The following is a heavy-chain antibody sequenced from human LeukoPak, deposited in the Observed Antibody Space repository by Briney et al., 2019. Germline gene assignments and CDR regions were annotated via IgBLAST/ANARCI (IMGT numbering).Heavy chain of an antibody. CDR2: ISSSSSYI. CDR3: ARDTYYYDSSGYYYNSTHY. J-gene: IGHJ4*02. Sequence: GGSLRLSCAASGFTFSSYSMNWVRQAPGKGLEWVSSISSSSSYIYYADSVKGRFTISRDNAKNSLYLQMNSLRAEDTAVYYCARDTYYYDSSGYYYNSTHYWGQGTLVTVSS. V-gene: IGHV3-21*01. D-gene: IGHD3-22*01. CDR1: GFTFSSYS.